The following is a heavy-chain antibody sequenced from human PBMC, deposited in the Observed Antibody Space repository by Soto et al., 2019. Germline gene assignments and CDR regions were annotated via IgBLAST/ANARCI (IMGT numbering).Heavy chain of an antibody. D-gene: IGHD5-18*01. CDR1: GGSISSGDYY. CDR3: ARALIQLWPHYYYGMDV. Sequence: LCGGSISSGDYYWSWIRQPPGKGLEWIGYIYYSGTTYYNPSLKSRVTISVDTSKNQFSLKVSSVTAADTAVYYCARALIQLWPHYYYGMDVWGQGTTVTVSS. V-gene: IGHV4-30-4*01. CDR2: IYYSGTT. J-gene: IGHJ6*02.